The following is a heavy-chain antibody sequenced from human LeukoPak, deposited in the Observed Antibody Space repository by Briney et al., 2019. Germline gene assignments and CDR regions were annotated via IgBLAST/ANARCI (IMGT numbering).Heavy chain of an antibody. D-gene: IGHD2-2*01. CDR2: IYYSGST. Sequence: SETLSLTCTVSGGSISSSSYYWGWIRQPPWKGLEWIGSIYYSGSTYYNPSLKSRVTISVDTSKNRFSLKLSSVTAADTAVYYCARGMLEVPAAMDYWGQGTLVTVSS. CDR1: GGSISSSSYY. CDR3: ARGMLEVPAAMDY. J-gene: IGHJ4*02. V-gene: IGHV4-39*07.